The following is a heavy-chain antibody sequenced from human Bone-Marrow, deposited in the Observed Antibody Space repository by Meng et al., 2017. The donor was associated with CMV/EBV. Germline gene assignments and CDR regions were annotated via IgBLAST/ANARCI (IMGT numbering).Heavy chain of an antibody. Sequence: ASVKVSCTASGYTFTDYYLHWVRQAPGQGLEWMAWMNPNNGDTNYAQKFQARVTMTRDTSIRMVYMELSSLRSDDTAVYYCARGYCSSTGCYHDYWGQGTVATVSS. CDR1: GYTFTDYY. CDR3: ARGYCSSTGCYHDY. CDR2: MNPNNGDT. J-gene: IGHJ4*02. V-gene: IGHV1-2*02. D-gene: IGHD2-2*01.